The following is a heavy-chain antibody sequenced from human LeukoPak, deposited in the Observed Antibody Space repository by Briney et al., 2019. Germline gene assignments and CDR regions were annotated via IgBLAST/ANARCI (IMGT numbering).Heavy chain of an antibody. Sequence: PGASVKVSCKASGYTFTSYYMHWVRQATGQGLEWMGWMNPNSGNTGYAQKFQGRVTITRNTSISTAYMELSSLRSEDTAVYYCARGQGKSKFTIFGVASYYYYMDVWGKGTTVTVSS. J-gene: IGHJ6*03. CDR2: MNPNSGNT. D-gene: IGHD3-3*01. CDR1: GYTFTSYY. V-gene: IGHV1-8*03. CDR3: ARGQGKSKFTIFGVASYYYYMDV.